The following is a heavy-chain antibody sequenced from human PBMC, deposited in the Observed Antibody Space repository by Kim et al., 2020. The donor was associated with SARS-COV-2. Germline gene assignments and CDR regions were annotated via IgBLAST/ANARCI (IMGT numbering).Heavy chain of an antibody. CDR1: GFTFSNYA. J-gene: IGHJ4*02. Sequence: GGSLRLSCAASGFTFSNYALSWVRQAPGKGLEWVSGTSGSGGDTYYADSVKGRFTISRDNSKNTLSLQMNSLRAEDTAVYYCAKDPCSSGNCYSGQLDYWGQGTLVPVSS. V-gene: IGHV3-23*01. CDR2: TSGSGGDT. CDR3: AKDPCSSGNCYSGQLDY. D-gene: IGHD2-15*01.